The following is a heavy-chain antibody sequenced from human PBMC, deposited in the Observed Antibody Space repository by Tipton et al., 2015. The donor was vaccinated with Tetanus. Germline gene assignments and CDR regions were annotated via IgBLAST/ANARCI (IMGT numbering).Heavy chain of an antibody. Sequence: QSGPEVKKPGASVKVSCKASGYVFTTYGISWVRQALGQGLEWMGWISGYNGNTKYAENFQGRLTMTTDTSTSTAYMELRSLRSDDTAVYYCAKDRGILRYFDTFDYWGQGTRVTVSA. CDR2: ISGYNGNT. J-gene: IGHJ4*02. D-gene: IGHD3-9*01. V-gene: IGHV1-18*01. CDR3: AKDRGILRYFDTFDY. CDR1: GYVFTTYG.